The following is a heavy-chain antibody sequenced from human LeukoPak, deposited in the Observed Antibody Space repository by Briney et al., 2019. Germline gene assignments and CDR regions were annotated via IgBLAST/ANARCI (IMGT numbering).Heavy chain of an antibody. V-gene: IGHV3-74*01. J-gene: IGHJ4*02. D-gene: IGHD2-15*01. CDR1: GFTFSSYW. Sequence: PGGSLRLSCTASGFTFSSYWMHWVRQAPGKGLVWVSRINSDGGSTSYADSVKGLFTISRDNAKNTLYLQMNSLRAEDTAVYYCARRIQGMGPDYFDYWGQGTLVTVSS. CDR2: INSDGGST. CDR3: ARRIQGMGPDYFDY.